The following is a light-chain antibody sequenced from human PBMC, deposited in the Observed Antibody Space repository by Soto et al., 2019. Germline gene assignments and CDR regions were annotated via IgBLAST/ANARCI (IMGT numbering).Light chain of an antibody. V-gene: IGKV1-27*01. CDR2: VAS. Sequence: DIQMTQSPSSLSASVGDRVTITCRASQGISNYLAWYQQQPGKVPKLLIYVASTLQSGVPSRFSGSGSGTDFTLPISSLQTEDVATYYCQKYNSAPWTFGQGTKVEIK. CDR3: QKYNSAPWT. CDR1: QGISNY. J-gene: IGKJ1*01.